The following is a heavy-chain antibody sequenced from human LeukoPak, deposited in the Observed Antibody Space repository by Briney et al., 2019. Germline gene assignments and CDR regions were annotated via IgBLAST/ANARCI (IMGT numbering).Heavy chain of an antibody. CDR2: ISDSGGST. J-gene: IGHJ4*02. D-gene: IGHD3-3*02. CDR1: GFTFSNSG. CDR3: ARAPSNAHFDY. V-gene: IGHV3-23*01. Sequence: GGSLRLSCAASGFTFSNSGMSWVRQALGKGLEWVSTISDSGGSTYYADSVKGRFTISRDNSNNTVYLQMNSLRAGDTAVYYCARAPSNAHFDYWGQGTLVTVSS.